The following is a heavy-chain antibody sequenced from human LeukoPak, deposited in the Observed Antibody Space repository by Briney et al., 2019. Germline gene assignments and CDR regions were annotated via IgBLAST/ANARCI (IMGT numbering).Heavy chain of an antibody. Sequence: GGSLRLSCAASGFTFSSYSMNWVRQAPGKGLEWVSSISSSSSYIYYADSVKGRFTISRDNAKNSLYLLMNSLRGEDTAVYYCARADMATITIDYWGQGTLVTVSS. CDR2: ISSSSSYI. D-gene: IGHD5-24*01. V-gene: IGHV3-21*01. J-gene: IGHJ4*02. CDR3: ARADMATITIDY. CDR1: GFTFSSYS.